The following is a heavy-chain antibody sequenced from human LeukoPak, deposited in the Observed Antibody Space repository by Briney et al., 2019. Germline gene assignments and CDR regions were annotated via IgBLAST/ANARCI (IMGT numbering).Heavy chain of an antibody. Sequence: SETLSLTCTVSGGSISSGDYYWSWTRQPPGEGLEWIGYIYYSGSTYYNPSLKSRVTISVDTSKNQFSLKLSSVTAADTAVYYCAREGGTAGSDYWGQGTLVTVSS. CDR1: GGSISSGDYY. J-gene: IGHJ4*02. CDR2: IYYSGST. V-gene: IGHV4-30-4*01. CDR3: AREGGTAGSDY. D-gene: IGHD3-10*01.